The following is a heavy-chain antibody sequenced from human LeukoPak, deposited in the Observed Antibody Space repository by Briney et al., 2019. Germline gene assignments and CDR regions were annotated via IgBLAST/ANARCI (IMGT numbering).Heavy chain of an antibody. CDR1: GFTFSSYG. CDR3: AKDFYYDSSGYYYGIFDY. V-gene: IGHV3-30*18. J-gene: IGHJ4*02. D-gene: IGHD3-22*01. Sequence: GGSLRLSCAASGFTFSSYGMHWVRQAPGKGLEWVAVISYDGSNKYYADSAKGRFTISRDNSKNTLYLQMNSLRAEDTAVYYCAKDFYYDSSGYYYGIFDYWGQGTLVTVSS. CDR2: ISYDGSNK.